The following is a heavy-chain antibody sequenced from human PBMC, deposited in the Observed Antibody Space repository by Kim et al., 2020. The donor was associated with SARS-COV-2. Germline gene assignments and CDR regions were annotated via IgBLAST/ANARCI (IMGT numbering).Heavy chain of an antibody. D-gene: IGHD4-17*01. CDR1: GGSFSGYY. V-gene: IGHV4-34*01. J-gene: IGHJ5*02. CDR3: ARSPYGKSAWFDP. CDR2: INHSGST. Sequence: SETLSLTCAVYGGSFSGYYWSWIRQPPGKGLEWIGEINHSGSTNYNPSLKSRVTISVDTSKNQFSLKLSSVTAADTAVYYCARSPYGKSAWFDPWGQGTLVTVSS.